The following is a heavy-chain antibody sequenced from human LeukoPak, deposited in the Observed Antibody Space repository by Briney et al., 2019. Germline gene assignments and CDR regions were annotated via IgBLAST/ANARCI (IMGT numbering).Heavy chain of an antibody. Sequence: SETLPLTCTVSGGSISSYFWSWIRQPAGKGLEWIGRIYTSGSTNYSPSLKSRVTMSVDMSKNQFSLKLSSVIAADTAVYYCARDTKYSSSWSYFDYWGQGTLVTVSS. CDR3: ARDTKYSSSWSYFDY. CDR2: IYTSGST. D-gene: IGHD6-13*01. J-gene: IGHJ4*02. V-gene: IGHV4-4*07. CDR1: GGSISSYF.